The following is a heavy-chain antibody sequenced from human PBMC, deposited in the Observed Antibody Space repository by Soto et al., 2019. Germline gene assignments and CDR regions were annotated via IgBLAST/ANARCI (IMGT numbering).Heavy chain of an antibody. CDR1: GFSFRTYG. CDR2: IWYDRTKK. CDR3: ARDVVKAVAGSVNWFDP. J-gene: IGHJ5*02. V-gene: IGHV3-33*01. D-gene: IGHD6-19*01. Sequence: QVQLVESGGGVVQSGRSLTLSCAASGFSFRTYGMHWLRRAPGKGLEWVAFIWYDRTKKFYANSVKGRCTISKDNSNNILYLQMSGLRVEDTAVYYCARDVVKAVAGSVNWFDPWGQGTLVTVSS.